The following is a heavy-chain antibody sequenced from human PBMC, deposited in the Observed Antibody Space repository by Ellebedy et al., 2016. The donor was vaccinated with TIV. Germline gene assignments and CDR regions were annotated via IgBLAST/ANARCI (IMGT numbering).Heavy chain of an antibody. CDR1: GGSFSGYY. V-gene: IGHV4-34*01. D-gene: IGHD6-19*01. CDR3: ARDPPVVAGTSY. Sequence: SQTLSLTCXVYGGSFSGYYWSWIRQPPGKGLEWIGEINHSGSTNYNPSLKSRVTISVDTSKNQFSLKLSSVTAADTAVYYCARDPPVVAGTSYWGQGTLVTVSS. CDR2: INHSGST. J-gene: IGHJ4*02.